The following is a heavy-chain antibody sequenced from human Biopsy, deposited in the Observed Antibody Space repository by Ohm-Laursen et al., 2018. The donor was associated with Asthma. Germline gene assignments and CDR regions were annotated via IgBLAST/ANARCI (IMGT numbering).Heavy chain of an antibody. J-gene: IGHJ4*02. CDR1: EFAVSRDH. D-gene: IGHD3-22*01. V-gene: IGHV3-53*01. CDR2: IYSGGTS. Sequence: GSLRLSCTASEFAVSRDHMFWVRQAPGKGLEWVSVIYSGGTSHIADSVMGRFTISRDYSKNTLYLQMHSQRAEDAAVYYCARGDSSNWSHYYFDYWGQGTLVTVSS. CDR3: ARGDSSNWSHYYFDY.